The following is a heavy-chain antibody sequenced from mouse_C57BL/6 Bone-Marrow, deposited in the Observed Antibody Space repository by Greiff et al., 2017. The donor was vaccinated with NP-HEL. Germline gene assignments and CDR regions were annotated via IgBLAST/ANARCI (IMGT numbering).Heavy chain of an antibody. CDR2: ISSGGDYI. CDR3: TRGGYDYDDYAMDY. D-gene: IGHD2-4*01. Sequence: EVQRVESGEGLVKPGGSLKLSCAASGFTFSSYAMSWVRQTPEKRLEWVAYISSGGDYIYYADTVKGRFTISRDNARNTLYLQMSSLKSEDTAMYYCTRGGYDYDDYAMDYWGQGTSVTVSS. J-gene: IGHJ4*01. CDR1: GFTFSSYA. V-gene: IGHV5-9-1*02.